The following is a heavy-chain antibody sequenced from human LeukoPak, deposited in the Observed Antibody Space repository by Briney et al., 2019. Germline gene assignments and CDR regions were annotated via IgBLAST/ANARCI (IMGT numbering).Heavy chain of an antibody. D-gene: IGHD6-19*01. V-gene: IGHV4-4*07. CDR2: IYTSGST. J-gene: IGHJ6*03. CDR1: GGSISSYY. Sequence: ETLSLTCTVSGGSISSYYWSWIRQPAGKGLEWIGRIYTSGSTNYNPSLKSRVTMSVDTSKNQFSLKLSSVTAADTAVYYCARGPRGAGNYYYYYMDVWGKGTTVTISS. CDR3: ARGPRGAGNYYYYYMDV.